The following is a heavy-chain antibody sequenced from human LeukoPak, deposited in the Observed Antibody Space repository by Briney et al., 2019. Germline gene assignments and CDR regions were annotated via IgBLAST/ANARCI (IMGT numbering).Heavy chain of an antibody. Sequence: PGGSPRLSWAASGFTVSYYTMHWVRQAPGKWLEWVAVISYDGSNEYYADSVKGRFTISRDNSKNTLYLQMNSLRVEDTAVYYCARVLNYYDSSGYYFSYWGQGTLVTVSS. D-gene: IGHD3-22*01. CDR1: GFTVSYYT. J-gene: IGHJ4*02. CDR2: ISYDGSNE. CDR3: ARVLNYYDSSGYYFSY. V-gene: IGHV3-30-3*01.